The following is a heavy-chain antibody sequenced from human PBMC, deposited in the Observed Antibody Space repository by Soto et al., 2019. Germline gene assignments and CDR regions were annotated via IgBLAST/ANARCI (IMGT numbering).Heavy chain of an antibody. J-gene: IGHJ4*02. Sequence: QVQLQESGPGLVKPSGTLSLTCAVSGGSISSSNWWSWVRQPPGKGLEWIGEIYHSGSTNYNPSLQSRVTISVDKSKNQFSRKLSSVTAADTAVYYCARDRSPLGEYDSSGAFDYWGQGTLVTVSS. D-gene: IGHD3-22*01. CDR3: ARDRSPLGEYDSSGAFDY. CDR1: GGSISSSNW. V-gene: IGHV4-4*02. CDR2: IYHSGST.